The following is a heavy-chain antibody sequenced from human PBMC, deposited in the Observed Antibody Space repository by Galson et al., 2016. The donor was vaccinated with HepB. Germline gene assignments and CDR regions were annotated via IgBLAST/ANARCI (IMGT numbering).Heavy chain of an antibody. V-gene: IGHV3-15*07. CDR3: TTINPDILGSTRALDS. J-gene: IGHJ4*02. Sequence: SLRLSCAASGITFSDAWMNWVRQAPGKGLEWVGRIKSKSYGGTPDYASPVQGRFTISRDDSKSTLYLQMNSLKIEDTGVFYCTTINPDILGSTRALDSWGRGALVTVSS. CDR1: GITFSDAW. CDR2: IKSKSYGGTP. D-gene: IGHD1-26*01.